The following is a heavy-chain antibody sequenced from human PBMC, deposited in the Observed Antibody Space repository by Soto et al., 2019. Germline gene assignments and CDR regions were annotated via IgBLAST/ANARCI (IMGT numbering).Heavy chain of an antibody. D-gene: IGHD2-2*02. CDR2: INPSGGST. V-gene: IGHV1-46*03. CDR1: GYTFTSYY. Sequence: ASVKVSCKASGYTFTSYYMHWVRQAPGQGLEWMGIINPSGGSTSYAQKFQGRVTMTRDTSTSTVYMELSSPRSEDTAVYYCARAYFRLEIYGGFDPCGQGTLATVSS. CDR3: ARAYFRLEIYGGFDP. J-gene: IGHJ5*02.